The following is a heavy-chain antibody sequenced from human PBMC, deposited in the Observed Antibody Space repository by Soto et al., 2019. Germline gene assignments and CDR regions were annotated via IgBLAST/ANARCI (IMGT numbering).Heavy chain of an antibody. CDR1: GFTFSSYG. V-gene: IGHV3-30*18. Sequence: QVQLVESGGGVVQPRRSLRLSCAASGFTFSSYGMHWVRQAPGKGLEWVAVISYDGSNKYYADSVKGRFTISRDNSKNTLYLQMNSLRAEDTAVYYCAKHGMDVWGQGTTVTVSS. J-gene: IGHJ6*02. CDR2: ISYDGSNK. CDR3: AKHGMDV.